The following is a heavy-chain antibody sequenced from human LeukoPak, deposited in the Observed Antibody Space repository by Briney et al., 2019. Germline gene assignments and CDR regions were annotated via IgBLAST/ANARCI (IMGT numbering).Heavy chain of an antibody. D-gene: IGHD3-10*01. V-gene: IGHV3-66*01. CDR1: GFTVSSNY. CDR3: ARVRYYGSAHPDY. Sequence: GGSLRLSCAASGFTVSSNYVSSLRQAPGKRLDLVSVIYIGGDTYYADSVNGRFTLSRDNSKTLLYLQINSLRAEDTAVYYCARVRYYGSAHPDYWGQGTLVTVSS. J-gene: IGHJ4*02. CDR2: IYIGGDT.